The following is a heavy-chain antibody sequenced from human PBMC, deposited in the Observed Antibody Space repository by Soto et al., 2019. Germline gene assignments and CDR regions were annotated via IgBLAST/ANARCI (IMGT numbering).Heavy chain of an antibody. D-gene: IGHD3-22*01. CDR1: GYSFTSYW. J-gene: IGHJ6*02. Sequence: PGESLKISCKGSGYSFTSYWIGWARQMPGKGLEWMGIIYPGDSDTRYSPSFQGQVTISADKSISTAYLQWSSLKASDTAMYYCARYGRYYDSSGYYHRPYYYYGMDVWGQGTTVTVSS. CDR3: ARYGRYYDSSGYYHRPYYYYGMDV. CDR2: IYPGDSDT. V-gene: IGHV5-51*01.